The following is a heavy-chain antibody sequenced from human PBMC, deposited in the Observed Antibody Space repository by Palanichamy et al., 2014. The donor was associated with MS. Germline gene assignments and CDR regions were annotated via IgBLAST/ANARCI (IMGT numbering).Heavy chain of an antibody. Sequence: QVHLQESGPGLVKPSETLSLTSAVSGSSISGGSYWGWIRQPPGKGLEWIGSLYYSGSTYYNPSLKSRVSMSVDPSKNQFSLKLTSVTAADTAVYYCARIIGLADFDYWGQGTLVTVSS. V-gene: IGHV4-38-2*01. CDR3: ARIIGLADFDY. J-gene: IGHJ4*02. CDR2: LYYSGST. CDR1: GSSISGGSY. D-gene: IGHD3-16*02.